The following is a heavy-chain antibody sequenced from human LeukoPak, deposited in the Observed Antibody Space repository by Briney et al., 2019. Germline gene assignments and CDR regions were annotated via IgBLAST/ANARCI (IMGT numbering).Heavy chain of an antibody. CDR1: GFTFSSYS. CDR3: ACGEGGSYSPSAY. V-gene: IGHV3-21*01. CDR2: ISSSSSYI. D-gene: IGHD1-26*01. J-gene: IGHJ4*02. Sequence: GGSLRLSCAASGFTFSSYSMNWVRQAPGKGLEWVSSISSSSSYIYYADSVKGRFTISRDNAKNSLYLQMNSLRAEDTAVYYCACGEGGSYSPSAYWGQGTLVTVSS.